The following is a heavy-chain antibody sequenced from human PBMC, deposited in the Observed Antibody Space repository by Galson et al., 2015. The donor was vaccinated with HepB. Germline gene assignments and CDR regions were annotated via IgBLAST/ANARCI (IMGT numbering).Heavy chain of an antibody. CDR2: IIPMFGRE. D-gene: IGHD3-3*01. V-gene: IGHV1-69*13. CDR1: EDIFTNKV. CDR3: ARGSIIFGKITTGGRLGL. J-gene: IGHJ6*02. Sequence: SVKVSCKASEDIFTNKVISWVRQAPGQGLEWMGGIIPMFGREQYAQKFQGRVSITADESTNTAYMELSSLTSEDTAVYYCARGSIIFGKITTGGRLGLWGQGTTVIVSS.